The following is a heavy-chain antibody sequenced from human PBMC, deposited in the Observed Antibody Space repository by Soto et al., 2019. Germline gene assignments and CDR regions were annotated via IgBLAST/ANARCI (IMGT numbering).Heavy chain of an antibody. D-gene: IGHD6-19*01. CDR3: ARSREQWLVDAFDI. J-gene: IGHJ3*02. CDR2: VNPTGST. V-gene: IGHV4-34*01. CDR1: GGSFSGYY. Sequence: ETLSLTCAVYGGSFSGYYWSWIRQSPGKGLEWIGEVNPTGSTKYNPSLKSRVTISVDTSKNQFALNLNSVTAADTALYYCARSREQWLVDAFDIWGQGTMVTVSS.